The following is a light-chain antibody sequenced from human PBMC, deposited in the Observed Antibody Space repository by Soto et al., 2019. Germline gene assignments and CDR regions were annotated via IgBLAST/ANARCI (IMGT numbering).Light chain of an antibody. CDR1: SSDVGRYNY. J-gene: IGLJ3*02. CDR3: CSYAGSYTVL. CDR2: DVT. V-gene: IGLV2-11*01. Sequence: QSALTQPRSVSGSPGQSVTISCTGTSSDVGRYNYVSWYQQHPGKAPKLIIYDVTTRPSVVPDRFSGSKSGNTASLTISGLQVEDEADYYCCSYAGSYTVLFGGGTKLTVL.